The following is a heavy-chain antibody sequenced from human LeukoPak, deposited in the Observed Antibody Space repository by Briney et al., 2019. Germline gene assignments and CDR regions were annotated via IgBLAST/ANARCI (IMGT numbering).Heavy chain of an antibody. J-gene: IGHJ4*02. D-gene: IGHD1-1*01. CDR1: GGSFSGYY. Sequence: SETLSLTCAVYGGSFSGYYWSWIRQPPGKGLEWIGEINHSGSTNYNPSLKSRVTISVDTSKNQFSLKLSSVTAADTAVYYCARGSTTGRRGGKIDYWGQGTLVTVSS. V-gene: IGHV4-34*01. CDR3: ARGSTTGRRGGKIDY. CDR2: INHSGST.